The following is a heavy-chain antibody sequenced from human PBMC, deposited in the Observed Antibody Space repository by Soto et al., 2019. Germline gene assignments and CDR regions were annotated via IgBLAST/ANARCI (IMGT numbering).Heavy chain of an antibody. J-gene: IGHJ6*03. CDR1: GGSISSYY. CDR2: IYYSGST. D-gene: IGHD2-8*01. CDR3: ARGLMVYGRVGVSYYMDV. V-gene: IGHV4-59*08. Sequence: SETLSLTCTVSGGSISSYYWSWIRQPPGKGLEWIGYIYYSGSTNYNPSLKSRVTISVVTSKNQFSLKLSSVTAADTAVYYCARGLMVYGRVGVSYYMDVWGKGTTVTVSS.